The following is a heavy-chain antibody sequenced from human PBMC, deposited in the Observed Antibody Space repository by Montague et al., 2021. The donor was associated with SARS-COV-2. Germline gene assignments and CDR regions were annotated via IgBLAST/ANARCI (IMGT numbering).Heavy chain of an antibody. D-gene: IGHD3-3*01. CDR3: ARSGVGIFDFSYFDS. Sequence: SETLSLTCSVSGFSISSGYYWGWIRQTPGKGLEWIGSRYQNGATYYSPSLKRPVTILLDTSKNQFSLSLPSVTAADTAVYYCARSGVGIFDFSYFDSWGQGSLVIVSS. J-gene: IGHJ4*02. V-gene: IGHV4-38-2*02. CDR2: RYQNGAT. CDR1: GFSISSGYY.